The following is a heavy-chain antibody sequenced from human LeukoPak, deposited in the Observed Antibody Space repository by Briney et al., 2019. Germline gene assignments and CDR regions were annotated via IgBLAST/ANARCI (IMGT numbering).Heavy chain of an antibody. D-gene: IGHD4-23*01. CDR3: AGTTVVTPRRVWFDP. Sequence: SETLSLTCAVSGGSISSGGYSWSWIRQPPGKGLEWIGYIYHSGSTYYNPSLKSRVTISVDRSKNQFSLKLSSVTAADTAVYYCAGTTVVTPRRVWFDPWGQGTLVTVSS. J-gene: IGHJ5*02. V-gene: IGHV4-30-2*01. CDR1: GGSISSGGYS. CDR2: IYHSGST.